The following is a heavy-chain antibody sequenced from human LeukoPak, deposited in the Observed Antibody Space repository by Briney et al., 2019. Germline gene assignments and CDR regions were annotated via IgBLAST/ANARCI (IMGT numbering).Heavy chain of an antibody. CDR3: TRGGFDHNMDV. CDR1: GFSLSRYW. D-gene: IGHD3-9*01. Sequence: GGSLRLSCAASGFSLSRYWMHWVRQAPGTGLVWVSYIDNNGTDTNYADSVRGRFTVSRDNAKNTLYLQMNGLRAEDTAVYYCTRGGFDHNMDVWGKGTTVT. CDR2: IDNNGTDT. V-gene: IGHV3-74*01. J-gene: IGHJ6*03.